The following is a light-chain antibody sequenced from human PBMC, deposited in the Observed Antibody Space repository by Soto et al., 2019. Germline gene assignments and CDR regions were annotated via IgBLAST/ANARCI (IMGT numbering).Light chain of an antibody. Sequence: ETVLTQSPGTLSLSPGERATLSCRASQSVAKNYLAWYQHKPGQGPRPLISGASSRATGIPDRFSGSGSGTDFTLTISRLQPEDFAVYYCLQYASEPLTFGGGTKVEI. J-gene: IGKJ4*01. V-gene: IGKV3-20*01. CDR3: LQYASEPLT. CDR1: QSVAKNY. CDR2: GAS.